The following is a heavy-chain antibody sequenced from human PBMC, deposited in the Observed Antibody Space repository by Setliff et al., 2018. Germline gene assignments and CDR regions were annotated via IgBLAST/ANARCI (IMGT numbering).Heavy chain of an antibody. CDR3: ARTCSGSGCYAGLES. J-gene: IGHJ4*02. V-gene: IGHV3-33*08. CDR1: GFTFSTYR. D-gene: IGHD2-15*01. Sequence: LRLSCAASGFTFSTYRMHWVRQAAGTGLEWVAVIWDDGGNKYHADSVKGRFTISRDNSKNTLYLQMNSLRPEDTAVYYCARTCSGSGCYAGLESWGQGTPVTVSS. CDR2: IWDDGGNK.